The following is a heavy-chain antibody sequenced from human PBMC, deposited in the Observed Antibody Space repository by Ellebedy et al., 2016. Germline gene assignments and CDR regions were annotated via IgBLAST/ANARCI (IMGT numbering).Heavy chain of an antibody. J-gene: IGHJ4*02. V-gene: IGHV4-59*01. D-gene: IGHD3-16*02. CDR1: GGSISSYY. Sequence: SETLSLTXTVSGGSISSYYWSWIRQPPGKGLEWIGYIYYSGSTNYNPSLKSRVTISVDTSKNQFSLKLSSVTAADTAVYYCAATEAFGGVISRGYQVDYWGQGTLVTVSS. CDR2: IYYSGST. CDR3: AATEAFGGVISRGYQVDY.